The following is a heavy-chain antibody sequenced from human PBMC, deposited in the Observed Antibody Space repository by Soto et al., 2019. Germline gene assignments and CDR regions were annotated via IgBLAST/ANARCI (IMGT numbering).Heavy chain of an antibody. J-gene: IGHJ3*01. CDR2: INQDATQK. V-gene: IGHV3-7*01. CDR1: GFTFSSKW. Sequence: EVQLVESGGGLVQPGGSLRLSCEASGFTFSSKWMTWVRQVSGKGLEWVANINQDATQKYYVDSVKGRFTISRDNAKNSLYLQMNSLRVEDTAVYYCARANAIDVWGQWIMVTVSS. CDR3: ARANAIDV.